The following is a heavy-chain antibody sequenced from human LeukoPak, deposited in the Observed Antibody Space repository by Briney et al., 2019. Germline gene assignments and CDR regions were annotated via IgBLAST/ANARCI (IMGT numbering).Heavy chain of an antibody. Sequence: SETLSLTCAVYGGSFSGYYWSWIRQPPGKGLEWIGSIYYSGSTYYNPSLKSRVTISVDTSKNQFSLKLSSVTAADTAVYYCARVRAAQWLPESWGQGTLVTVSS. CDR1: GGSFSGYY. V-gene: IGHV4-34*01. D-gene: IGHD5-24*01. CDR3: ARVRAAQWLPES. J-gene: IGHJ5*02. CDR2: IYYSGST.